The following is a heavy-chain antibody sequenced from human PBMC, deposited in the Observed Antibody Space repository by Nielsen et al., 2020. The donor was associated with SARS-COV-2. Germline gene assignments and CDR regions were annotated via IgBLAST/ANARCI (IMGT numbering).Heavy chain of an antibody. CDR3: ARQATVTTRHDAFDI. V-gene: IGHV5-10-1*01. Sequence: GESLKISCKGSGYSFTSYWIGWVRQMPGKGLEWMGRIDPSDSYTNYSPSFQGHVTISADKSISTAYLQWSSLKASDTAMYYCARQATVTTRHDAFDIWGQGTMVTVSS. D-gene: IGHD4-17*01. CDR1: GYSFTSYW. CDR2: IDPSDSYT. J-gene: IGHJ3*02.